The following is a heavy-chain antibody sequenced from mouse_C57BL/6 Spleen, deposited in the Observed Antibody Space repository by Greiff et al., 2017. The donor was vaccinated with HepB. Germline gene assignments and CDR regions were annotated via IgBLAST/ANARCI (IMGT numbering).Heavy chain of an antibody. CDR2: IYPGDGDT. V-gene: IGHV1-80*01. D-gene: IGHD1-1*01. CDR3: ARGGYYYGSSYFDY. Sequence: QVHVKQSGAELVKPGASVKISCKASGYAFSSYWMNWVKQRPGKGLEWIGQIYPGDGDTNYNGKFKGKATLTADKSSSTAYMQLSSLTSEDSAVYFCARGGYYYGSSYFDYWGQGTTLTVSS. CDR1: GYAFSSYW. J-gene: IGHJ2*01.